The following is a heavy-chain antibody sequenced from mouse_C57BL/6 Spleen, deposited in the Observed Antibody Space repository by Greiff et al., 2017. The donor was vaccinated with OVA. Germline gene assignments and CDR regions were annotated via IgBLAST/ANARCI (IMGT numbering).Heavy chain of an antibody. V-gene: IGHV3-6*01. D-gene: IGHD2-3*01. CDR3: ARWHDGYAMDY. J-gene: IGHJ4*01. Sequence: EVKLQESGPGLVKPSQSLSLTCSVTGYSITSGYYWNWIRQFPGNKLEWMGYISYDGSNNYNPSLKNRISITRDTSKNQFFLKLNSVTTEDTATYYCARWHDGYAMDYWGQGTSVTVSS. CDR2: ISYDGSN. CDR1: GYSITSGYY.